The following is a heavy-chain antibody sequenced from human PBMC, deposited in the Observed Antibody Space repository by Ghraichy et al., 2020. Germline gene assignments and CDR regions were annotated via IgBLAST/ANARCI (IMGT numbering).Heavy chain of an antibody. V-gene: IGHV4-61*02. CDR1: GGSISSGSYY. D-gene: IGHD2-15*01. Sequence: SETLSLTCTVSGGSISSGSYYWSWIRQPAGKGLEWIGRIYTSGSTNYNPSLKSRVTISVDTSKNQFFLKLSSVTAADTAVYYCARGGYCSGGSCYPAPFDIWGQGTMVTVSS. CDR3: ARGGYCSGGSCYPAPFDI. CDR2: IYTSGST. J-gene: IGHJ3*02.